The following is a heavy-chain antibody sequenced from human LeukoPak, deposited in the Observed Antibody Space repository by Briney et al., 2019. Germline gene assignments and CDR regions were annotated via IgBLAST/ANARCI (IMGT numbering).Heavy chain of an antibody. J-gene: IGHJ4*02. CDR2: IRYDGSNK. D-gene: IGHD6-19*01. CDR1: GFTFSSYG. V-gene: IGHV3-30*02. Sequence: GGSLRLSCVASGFTFSSYGMHWVRQAPGKGLEWVAFIRYDGSNKYYADSEKGRFTISRDNSKNTLYLQMNSLRAEDTAVYYCASNSSGWSAFDYWGQGTLVTVSS. CDR3: ASNSSGWSAFDY.